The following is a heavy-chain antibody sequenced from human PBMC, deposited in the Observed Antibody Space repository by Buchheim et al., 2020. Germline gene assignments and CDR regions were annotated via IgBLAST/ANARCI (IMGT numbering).Heavy chain of an antibody. J-gene: IGHJ6*02. D-gene: IGHD6-13*01. CDR2: TYYRSKWYN. V-gene: IGHV6-1*01. CDR1: GDSVSSNSAA. CDR3: ARHPAAAGTSFYYYSMDV. Sequence: QVQLQQSGPGVVKPSQTLSLTCAISGDSVSSNSAAWNWIRQSPSRGLEWMGRTYYRSKWYNAYAVSVTSRITINPDTSKNQFSLQLNSVTPEDTAVYYCARHPAAAGTSFYYYSMDVWGQGT.